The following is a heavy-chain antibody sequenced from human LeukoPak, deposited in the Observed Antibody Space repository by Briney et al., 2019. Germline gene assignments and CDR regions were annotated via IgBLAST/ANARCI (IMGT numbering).Heavy chain of an antibody. Sequence: ASVKVSCKASGGTFSSYAISWVRQAPGQGLEWMGGIIPIFGTANYAQKFQGRVTITADESTSTAYMELSSLRSEDTAVYYCASPESRYCSGGSCYYYYGMDVWGKGTTVTVSS. CDR3: ASPESRYCSGGSCYYYYGMDV. CDR2: IIPIFGTA. V-gene: IGHV1-69*13. D-gene: IGHD2-15*01. CDR1: GGTFSSYA. J-gene: IGHJ6*04.